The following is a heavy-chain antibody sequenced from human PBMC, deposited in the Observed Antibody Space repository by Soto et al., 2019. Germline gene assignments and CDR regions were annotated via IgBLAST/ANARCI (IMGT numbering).Heavy chain of an antibody. CDR2: VSNKNGVT. Sequence: QVQLVQSGGEVKKPGASVKVSCKTSGYTFANYDFSWVRQAPGQGLEWMGWVSNKNGVTSYAEKCLDRVTITTDTYTSTVYMEMRSITSDDTAVYFCARERLNTGWYGFDYWGQGAQVTVSS. J-gene: IGHJ4*02. CDR3: ARERLNTGWYGFDY. CDR1: GYTFANYD. D-gene: IGHD6-19*01. V-gene: IGHV1-18*04.